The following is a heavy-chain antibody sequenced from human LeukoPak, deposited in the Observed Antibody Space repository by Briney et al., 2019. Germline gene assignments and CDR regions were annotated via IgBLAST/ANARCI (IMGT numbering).Heavy chain of an antibody. CDR2: IYTSGST. CDR1: GGSISSGSYY. Sequence: PSETLSLTCTVSGGSISSGSYYWSWIRQPAGKGLEWIGRIYTSGSTNYNPSLKSRVTISVDTSKNQFSLKLSSVTAADTAVYYCATVLNSTDAFDIWGQGTMVTVSS. J-gene: IGHJ3*02. D-gene: IGHD2/OR15-2a*01. CDR3: ATVLNSTDAFDI. V-gene: IGHV4-61*02.